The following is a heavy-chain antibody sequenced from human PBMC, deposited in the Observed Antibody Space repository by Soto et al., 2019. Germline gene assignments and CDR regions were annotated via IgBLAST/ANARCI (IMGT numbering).Heavy chain of an antibody. J-gene: IGHJ4*02. V-gene: IGHV1-69*06. D-gene: IGHD6-19*01. CDR2: IIPIFGTA. CDR1: GGTFSSYA. CDR3: ARHRWAVAGSFDY. Sequence: GASAKVSCKASGGTFSSYAISWVRQAPGQGLEWMGGIIPIFGTANYAQKFQGRVTITADKSTSTAYMELSSLRSEDTAVYYCARHRWAVAGSFDYWGQGTLVTVSS.